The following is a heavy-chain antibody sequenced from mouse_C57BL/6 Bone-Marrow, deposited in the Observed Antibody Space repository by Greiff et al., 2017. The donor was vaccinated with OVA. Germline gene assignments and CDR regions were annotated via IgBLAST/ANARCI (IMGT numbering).Heavy chain of an antibody. CDR2: IYPGDGAT. D-gene: IGHD1-1*01. CDR1: GYAFSSSW. J-gene: IGHJ1*03. CDR3: ARTIPYYGSSYWYFDV. V-gene: IGHV1-82*01. Sequence: VQLQQSGPELVKPGASVKISCKASGYAFSSSWMNWVKQRPGKGLEWIGRIYPGDGATNYNGKFKGKATLTADKSSSTAYMQLSSLTSEDSAVYFCARTIPYYGSSYWYFDVWGTGTTVTVSS.